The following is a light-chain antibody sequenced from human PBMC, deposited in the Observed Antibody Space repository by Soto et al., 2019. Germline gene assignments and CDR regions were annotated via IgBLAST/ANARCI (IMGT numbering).Light chain of an antibody. CDR2: SNN. J-gene: IGLJ1*01. V-gene: IGLV1-47*02. CDR1: SSNIGSNY. Sequence: AARTPPRSAAGYLAERVTISCSGSSSNIGSNYVYWYQQLPGTAPKLLIYSNNQRPSGVPDRFSGSKSGTSASLAISGLRPEDEADYYCAAWDDSLSGPYVFGTGTKVTVL. CDR3: AAWDDSLSGPYV.